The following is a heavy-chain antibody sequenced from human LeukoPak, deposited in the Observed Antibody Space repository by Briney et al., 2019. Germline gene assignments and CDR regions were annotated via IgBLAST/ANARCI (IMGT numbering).Heavy chain of an antibody. J-gene: IGHJ4*02. Sequence: GGSLRLSCAASGFTFSSYGMHWVRQAPGKGLEWVAFIRYDGSNKYYADSVKGRFTISRDNSKNMLYLQMNSLRAEDTAVYYCAKDRNARELRTFDYWGQGTLVTVSS. CDR1: GFTFSSYG. CDR3: AKDRNARELRTFDY. V-gene: IGHV3-30*02. CDR2: IRYDGSNK. D-gene: IGHD1-26*01.